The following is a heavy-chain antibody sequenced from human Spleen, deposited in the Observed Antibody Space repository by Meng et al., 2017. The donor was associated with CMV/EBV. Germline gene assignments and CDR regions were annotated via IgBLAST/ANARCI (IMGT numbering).Heavy chain of an antibody. D-gene: IGHD1-1*01. CDR2: INPNNGNT. CDR1: GYTFTAHF. V-gene: IGHV1-18*04. Sequence: ASVKVSCKASGYTFTAHFIQWVRQAPGQGPEWMGWINPNNGNTNYAQKFQGRVTMTTDTSTSTAYMELRSLRSDDTAVYYCARQTGSTNYFDYWGQGTLVTVSS. J-gene: IGHJ4*02. CDR3: ARQTGSTNYFDY.